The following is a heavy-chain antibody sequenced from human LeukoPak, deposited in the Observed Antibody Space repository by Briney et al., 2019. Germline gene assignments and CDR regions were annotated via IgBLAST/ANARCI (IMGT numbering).Heavy chain of an antibody. D-gene: IGHD6-13*01. Sequence: ASVKVSCKASGGTFSSYAISWVRQAPGQGLEWMGRIIPILGIANYAQKFQGRVTITADKSTSTAYMELSSLRSEDTAVYYCARDGRAFSSSWYEDWGQGTLVTVSS. CDR1: GGTFSSYA. CDR3: ARDGRAFSSSWYED. V-gene: IGHV1-69*04. J-gene: IGHJ4*02. CDR2: IIPILGIA.